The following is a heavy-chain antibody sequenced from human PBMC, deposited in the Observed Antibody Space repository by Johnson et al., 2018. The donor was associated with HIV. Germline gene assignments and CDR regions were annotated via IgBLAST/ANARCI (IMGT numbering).Heavy chain of an antibody. V-gene: IGHV3-25*05. J-gene: IGHJ3*02. CDR3: AREGAGEPPI. D-gene: IGHD7-27*01. Sequence: EVQLVESGGGLAKPAWSPRLSCAASQFTFSSYYMNCVRQAPGNGLELVGQGNPNGGSKYLTDSGKDRFTISSDNFKNTLYPQMNSLRAEDTAVYYCAREGAGEPPIWGQGTMVTVSS. CDR2: NPNGGSK. CDR1: QFTFSSYY.